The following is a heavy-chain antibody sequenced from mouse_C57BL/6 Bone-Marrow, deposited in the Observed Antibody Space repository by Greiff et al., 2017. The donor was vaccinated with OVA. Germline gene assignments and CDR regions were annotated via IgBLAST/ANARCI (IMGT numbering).Heavy chain of an antibody. J-gene: IGHJ1*03. CDR3: ARKCSLDGDFDV. CDR1: GYTFTSYG. CDR2: IYPRSGNT. V-gene: IGHV1-81*01. Sequence: QVQLKESGAELARPGASVKLSCKASGYTFTSYGISWVKQRTGQGLEWIGEIYPRSGNTYYNEKFKGKATLTADKSSSTAYMELRRLTSEDSAVDFGARKCSLDGDFDVGGTGTTVTVSS.